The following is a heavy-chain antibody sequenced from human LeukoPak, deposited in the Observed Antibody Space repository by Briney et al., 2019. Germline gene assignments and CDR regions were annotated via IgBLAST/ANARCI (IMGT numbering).Heavy chain of an antibody. V-gene: IGHV4-59*01. J-gene: IGHJ4*02. CDR3: ARFTFPMAFSY. CDR2: IYYSGTT. CDR1: GGSISPYY. D-gene: IGHD3-10*01. Sequence: SETLSLTCTVSGGSISPYYWSWIRQPPGKGLEYIGYIYYSGTTDYNPSLKSRVTISVDTSKNQFSLKVTSVSAADTAVYYCARFTFPMAFSYWGQGTLVTVSS.